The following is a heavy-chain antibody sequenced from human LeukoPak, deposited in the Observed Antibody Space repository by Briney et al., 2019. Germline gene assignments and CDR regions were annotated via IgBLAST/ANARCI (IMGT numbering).Heavy chain of an antibody. V-gene: IGHV1-2*02. J-gene: IGHJ3*02. CDR1: GYTFTGYY. CDR2: INPNSGGT. CDR3: AREGTYYYDSSGYGDAFDI. Sequence: ASVKVSCKASGYTFTGYYMHWVRQAPGQGLEWMGWINPNSGGTNYAQKFQGRVTMTRDTSISTAYMELSRLRSDDTAVYYCAREGTYYYDSSGYGDAFDIRGQGTMVTVSS. D-gene: IGHD3-22*01.